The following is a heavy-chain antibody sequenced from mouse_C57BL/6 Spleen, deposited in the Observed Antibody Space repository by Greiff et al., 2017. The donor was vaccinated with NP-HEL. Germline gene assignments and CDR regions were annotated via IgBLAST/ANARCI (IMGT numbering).Heavy chain of an antibody. J-gene: IGHJ4*01. CDR2: IDPSDSYT. V-gene: IGHV1-50*01. CDR1: GYTFTSYW. D-gene: IGHD2-3*01. CDR3: AKGGYYPYAMDY. Sequence: QVHVKQPGAELVKPGASVKLSCKASGYTFTSYWMQWVKQRPGQGLERIGEIDPSDSYTNYNQKFKGQATLTVDTSSSTAYMQLSSLTSEDSAVYYCAKGGYYPYAMDYWGQGTSVTVSS.